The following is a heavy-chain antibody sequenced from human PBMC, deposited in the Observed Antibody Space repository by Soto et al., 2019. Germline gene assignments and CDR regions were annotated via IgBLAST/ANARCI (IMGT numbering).Heavy chain of an antibody. J-gene: IGHJ3*02. D-gene: IGHD3-16*01. Sequence: QVQLQESGPGLVKPSQTLSLTCSVSGAYISSGGYYWSWIRQPPGRGLEWIGYIYYSGSTYYNPSHKSRVTTSVNTSKNHFFLKLSVVAAEDAVEYYCASTSDVFDIWGQGTVVTVSS. CDR2: IYYSGST. CDR1: GAYISSGGYY. CDR3: ASTSDVFDI. V-gene: IGHV4-31*03.